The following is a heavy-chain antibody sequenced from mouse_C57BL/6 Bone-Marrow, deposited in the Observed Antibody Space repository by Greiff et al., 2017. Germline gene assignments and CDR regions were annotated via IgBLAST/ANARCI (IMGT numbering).Heavy chain of an antibody. V-gene: IGHV10-1*01. D-gene: IGHD2-4*01. CDR2: ISSKSNNYAT. CDR1: GFSFNTYA. CDR3: VRDHYDYPFAY. Sequence: VQLKESGGGLVQPKGSLKLSCAASGFSFNTYAMNWVRQAPGKGLEWVARISSKSNNYATYYADSVKDRFTISRDDSESVLYLQMNNLKTENTAMYYCVRDHYDYPFAYWGQGTLVTVSA. J-gene: IGHJ3*01.